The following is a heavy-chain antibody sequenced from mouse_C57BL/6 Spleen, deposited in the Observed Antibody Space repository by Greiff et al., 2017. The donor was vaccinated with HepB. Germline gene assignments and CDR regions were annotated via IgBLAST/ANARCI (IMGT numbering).Heavy chain of an antibody. Sequence: EVKLVESGGDLVKPGGSLKLSCAASGFTFSSYGMSWVRQTPDKRLEWVATISSGGSYTYYPDSVKVRFTISRDNAKNTLYLQMSSLKSEDTAMYYCARHDTTVVDWYFDVWGTGTTVTVSS. D-gene: IGHD1-1*01. CDR2: ISSGGSYT. V-gene: IGHV5-6*01. J-gene: IGHJ1*03. CDR3: ARHDTTVVDWYFDV. CDR1: GFTFSSYG.